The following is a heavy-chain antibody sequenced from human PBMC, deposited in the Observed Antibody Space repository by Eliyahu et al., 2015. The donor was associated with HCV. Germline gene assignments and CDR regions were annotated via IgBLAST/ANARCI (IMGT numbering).Heavy chain of an antibody. D-gene: IGHD3-22*01. CDR1: GFTFXSCXA. CDR3: VKDRIAMIVMGTLMG. Sequence: EVRLVESGGGLVQPGGSLRLSCSASGFTFXSCXAMHWVRQAPGKGLEYVSAISSSGDTTYYADSVKGRITISRDNSKSTLYLQMSSLRAEDTAVYYCVKDRIAMIVMGTLMGWGQGTLVTVSS. CDR2: ISSSGDTT. J-gene: IGHJ4*02. V-gene: IGHV3-64D*09.